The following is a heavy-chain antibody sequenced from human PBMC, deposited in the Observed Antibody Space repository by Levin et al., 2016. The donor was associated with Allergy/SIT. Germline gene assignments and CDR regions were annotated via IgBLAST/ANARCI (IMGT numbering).Heavy chain of an antibody. CDR2: INHSGST. J-gene: IGHJ6*02. Sequence: SETLSLTCAVYGGSFSGYYWSWIRQPPGKGLEWIGEINHSGSTNYNPSLKSRVTISVDTSKNQFSLKLSSVTAADTAVYYCARGKSSNRGYSYYHDFHYYGMDVWGQGTTVTVSS. CDR3: ARGKSSNRGYSYYHDFHYYGMDV. D-gene: IGHD5-18*01. CDR1: GGSFSGYY. V-gene: IGHV4-34*01.